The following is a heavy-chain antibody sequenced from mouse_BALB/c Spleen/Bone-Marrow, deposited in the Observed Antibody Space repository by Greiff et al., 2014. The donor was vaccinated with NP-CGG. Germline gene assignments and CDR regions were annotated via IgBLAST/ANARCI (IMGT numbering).Heavy chain of an antibody. CDR1: GFAFSDTW. CDR3: TPHPFDY. Sequence: EVKLMESGGGLVQPGGSMKLSCAASGFAFSDTWLDWVRQSPEKGPEWVAEIRTKADDHATYYAESVKGRFTISRDDSIGSVYLXMNSLRAEDTGIYYCTPHPFDYWGQGTTLTVSS. V-gene: IGHV6-6*01. CDR2: IRTKADDHAT. J-gene: IGHJ2*01.